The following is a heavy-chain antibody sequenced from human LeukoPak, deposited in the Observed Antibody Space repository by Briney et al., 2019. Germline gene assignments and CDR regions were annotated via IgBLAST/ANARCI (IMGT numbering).Heavy chain of an antibody. V-gene: IGHV3-23*01. J-gene: IGHJ4*02. CDR1: GFTFINYA. Sequence: GGSLRLSCAASGFTFINYAMTWVRQTPGKGLEWVSDTSGSGGSTYYADSVKGRFTISRDNSKNTLFLQMNSLRAEDTAIYHCAKDSGGALDYWGQGTLVTVSS. CDR2: TSGSGGST. CDR3: AKDSGGALDY. D-gene: IGHD4-17*01.